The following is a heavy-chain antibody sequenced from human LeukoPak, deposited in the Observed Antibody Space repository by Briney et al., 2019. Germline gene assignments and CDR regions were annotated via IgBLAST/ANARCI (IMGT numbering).Heavy chain of an antibody. CDR3: ARGRSPRFGTYYYGSGSYLHWFDP. CDR2: INHSGST. V-gene: IGHV4-34*01. CDR1: GGSFSGYY. J-gene: IGHJ5*02. D-gene: IGHD3-10*01. Sequence: SETLSLTCAVYGGSFSGYYWSWIRQPPGKGLEWIGEINHSGSTNYNPSLKSRVTISVDTSKNQFSLKLSSVTAADTAVYYCARGRSPRFGTYYYGSGSYLHWFDPWGQGTLVTVSS.